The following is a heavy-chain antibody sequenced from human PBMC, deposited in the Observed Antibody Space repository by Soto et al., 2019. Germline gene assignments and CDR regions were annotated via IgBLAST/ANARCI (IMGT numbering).Heavy chain of an antibody. D-gene: IGHD3-10*01. CDR1: GFTFSSYA. CDR3: ARGDRGGSGSPASYYYSGLAV. V-gene: IGHV3-23*01. J-gene: IGHJ6*02. Sequence: DVHLLESGGHLLQPGGSLRLSCAASGFTFSSYAMSWVRQAPGKGLEWVSSVSAGGDMTYYSDSVKGRFTISRDNSNNALFLQMNGLRIEDTALYYCARGDRGGSGSPASYYYSGLAVWGQGTTVTVSS. CDR2: VSAGGDMT.